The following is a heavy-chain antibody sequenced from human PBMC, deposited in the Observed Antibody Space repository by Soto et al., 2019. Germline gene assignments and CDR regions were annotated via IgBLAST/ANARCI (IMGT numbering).Heavy chain of an antibody. J-gene: IGHJ6*02. CDR1: GFTFSSYG. CDR2: ISYDGTDK. V-gene: IGHV3-30*18. D-gene: IGHD5-18*01. CDR3: VKERYAQLLLEDYGMDV. Sequence: QVQLVESGGGVVQPGRSLRLSCAASGFTFSSYGIHWVRQAPGKGLEWVALISYDGTDKYYADSVKGRFTISRDNSKNTLYLQMSSLGAEDTAVYYCVKERYAQLLLEDYGMDVWGQGTTVTV.